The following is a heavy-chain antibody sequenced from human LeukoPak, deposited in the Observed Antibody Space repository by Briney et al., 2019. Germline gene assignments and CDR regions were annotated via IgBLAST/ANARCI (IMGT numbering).Heavy chain of an antibody. Sequence: PGGSLRLSCAASGFTFSSYGMHWVRQAPGKGLEWVAVIWYDGSNKYYADSVKGRFTISRDNSKNTLYLQMNSLRAEDTAVYYCARDCSITGTYYDFWSGYYDYYYYGMDVWGQGTTVTVSS. J-gene: IGHJ6*02. CDR3: ARDCSITGTYYDFWSGYYDYYYYGMDV. CDR1: GFTFSSYG. CDR2: IWYDGSNK. D-gene: IGHD3-3*01. V-gene: IGHV3-33*01.